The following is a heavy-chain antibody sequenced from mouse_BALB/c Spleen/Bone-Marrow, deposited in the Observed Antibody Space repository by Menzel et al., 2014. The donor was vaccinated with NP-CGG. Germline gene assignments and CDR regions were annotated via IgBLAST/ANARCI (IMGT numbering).Heavy chain of an antibody. V-gene: IGHV1-67*01. Sequence: VQLQQSGPELVRPGESVKISCKGSGYTFTDYAMHLVKQSHAKSLEWIGVISIYYDNTNYNQKFKGKATMTVDKSSSTAYMELARLTSEDSAIYYCARSPYYGNYFDYWGQGTTLTVSS. J-gene: IGHJ2*01. CDR2: ISIYYDNT. CDR1: GYTFTDYA. D-gene: IGHD2-10*01. CDR3: ARSPYYGNYFDY.